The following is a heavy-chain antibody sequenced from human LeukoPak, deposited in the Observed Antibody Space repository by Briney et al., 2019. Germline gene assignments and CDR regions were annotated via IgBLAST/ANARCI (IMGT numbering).Heavy chain of an antibody. CDR3: ARGGPAYGGNHNWFDP. J-gene: IGHJ5*02. Sequence: PGGSLRLSCAASGFTLSAEYMSWVRQAPGRGLEWVSVIYSGGGTYYANSVKGRFTISRDTTKNTLSLQLSSLRAEDTAMYHCARGGPAYGGNHNWFDPWGQGTLVTVSS. D-gene: IGHD4-23*01. CDR2: IYSGGGT. CDR1: GFTLSAEY. V-gene: IGHV3-53*01.